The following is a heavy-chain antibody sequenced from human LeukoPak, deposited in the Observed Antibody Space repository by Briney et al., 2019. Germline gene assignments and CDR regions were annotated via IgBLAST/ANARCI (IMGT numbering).Heavy chain of an antibody. CDR3: ARAGVYFDWLRTYYYYYGMDV. J-gene: IGHJ6*04. CDR1: GFTFSSYE. CDR2: ISSSGSTI. V-gene: IGHV3-48*03. D-gene: IGHD3-9*01. Sequence: PGGPLRLSCAASGFTFSSYEMNWVRQAPGKGLEWVSYISSSGSTIYYADSVKGRFTISRDNAKNSLYLQMNSLRAEDTAVYYCARAGVYFDWLRTYYYYYGMDVWGKGTTVTVSS.